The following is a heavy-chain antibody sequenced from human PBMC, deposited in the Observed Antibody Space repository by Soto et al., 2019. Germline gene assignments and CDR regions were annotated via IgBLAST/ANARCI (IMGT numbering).Heavy chain of an antibody. D-gene: IGHD2-15*01. J-gene: IGHJ2*01. CDR1: GFSLTTGGVA. V-gene: IGHV2-5*02. CDR2: IYWDDDK. Sequence: QITLKESGPPLVKPTQTLTLTCTFSGFSLTTGGVAVGWIRQPPGKALEWLALIYWDDDKRYSPSLKSSLSITNDTSKCQVLLIMTNMDPVDTATYYCAHRECSGADCYSRLYFGLWGRGTLFTVSS. CDR3: AHRECSGADCYSRLYFGL.